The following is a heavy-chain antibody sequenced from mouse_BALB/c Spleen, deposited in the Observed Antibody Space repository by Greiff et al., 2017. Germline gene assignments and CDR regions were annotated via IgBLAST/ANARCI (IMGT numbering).Heavy chain of an antibody. Sequence: EVQGVESGGDLVKPGGSLKLSCAASGFTFSSYGMSWVRQTPDKRLEWVATISSGGSYTYYPDSVKGRFTISRDNAKNTLYLQMSSLKSEDTAMYYCARHGTTVVDWYFDVWGAGTTVTVSS. J-gene: IGHJ1*01. D-gene: IGHD1-1*01. V-gene: IGHV5-6*01. CDR3: ARHGTTVVDWYFDV. CDR1: GFTFSSYG. CDR2: ISSGGSYT.